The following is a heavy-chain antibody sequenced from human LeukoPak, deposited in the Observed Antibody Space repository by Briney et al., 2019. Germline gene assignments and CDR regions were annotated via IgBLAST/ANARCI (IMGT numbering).Heavy chain of an antibody. Sequence: GGSLRLSCAASGFTFSGSAMHWVRQASGKGLEWVGRIRSKANSYATAYAASVKGRFTISRDDSKNTAYLQMNSLKAEDTAVYYCTYAFWSGYYTRNFDYWGQGTLVTVSS. V-gene: IGHV3-73*01. CDR3: TYAFWSGYYTRNFDY. D-gene: IGHD3-3*01. J-gene: IGHJ4*02. CDR2: IRSKANSYAT. CDR1: GFTFSGSA.